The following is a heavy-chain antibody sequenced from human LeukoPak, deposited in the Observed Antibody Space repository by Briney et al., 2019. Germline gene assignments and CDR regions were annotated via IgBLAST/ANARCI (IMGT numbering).Heavy chain of an antibody. CDR2: INEDGSQK. Sequence: SGGSLRLSCAASGFTISSHWMRWVRQAPGKGLEWVATINEDGSQKWFVDSVKGRFTVSRDNAKNSLYLHMDSLRAEDTAVYYCGRRGLGSITAMDVWGQGTTVTVSS. CDR3: GRRGLGSITAMDV. J-gene: IGHJ6*02. V-gene: IGHV3-7*04. D-gene: IGHD3-10*01. CDR1: GFTISSHW.